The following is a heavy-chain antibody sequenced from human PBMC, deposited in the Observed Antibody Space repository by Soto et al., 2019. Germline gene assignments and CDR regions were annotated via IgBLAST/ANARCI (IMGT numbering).Heavy chain of an antibody. Sequence: QVQLVQSGAEVKKPGASVQVSCKTSGYTFTSYDINWVRQATGPGIEWMGWMNPNSANTAYAQKFQGSVTMTSNTSIVTDYMELSSLRAGDTDVYYCARERSSGAFDIRGQGKMVTVSS. J-gene: IGHJ3*02. CDR1: GYTFTSYD. V-gene: IGHV1-8*01. CDR3: ARERSSGAFDI. CDR2: MNPNSANT. D-gene: IGHD1-26*01.